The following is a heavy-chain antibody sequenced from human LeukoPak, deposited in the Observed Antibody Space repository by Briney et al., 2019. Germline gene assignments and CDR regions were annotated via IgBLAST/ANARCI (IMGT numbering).Heavy chain of an antibody. J-gene: IGHJ6*02. CDR2: IIPILGIA. CDR3: ARDLLTMVRGVIIDPLYYYYGMDV. V-gene: IGHV1-69*04. CDR1: GGTFSSYA. D-gene: IGHD3-10*01. Sequence: SVKVSCKASGGTFSSYAISWVRQAPGQGLEWMGRIIPILGIANYAQKFQGRVTITADKSTSTAYMELSSLRSEDTAVYYCARDLLTMVRGVIIDPLYYYYGMDVWSQGTTVTVSS.